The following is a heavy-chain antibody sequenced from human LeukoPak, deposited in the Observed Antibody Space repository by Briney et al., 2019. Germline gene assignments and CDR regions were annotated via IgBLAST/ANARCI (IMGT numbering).Heavy chain of an antibody. V-gene: IGHV4-4*07. J-gene: IGHJ4*02. CDR3: ARVPAAIDKGIFDY. Sequence: SETLSLTCTVSGGSISSYYWSWIRQPAGKGLEWIGRIYTSGSTNYNPSLKSRVTTSVDTSKNQFSLKLSSVTAADTAVYYCARVPAAIDKGIFDYWGQGTLVTVSS. CDR2: IYTSGST. CDR1: GGSISSYY. D-gene: IGHD2-2*02.